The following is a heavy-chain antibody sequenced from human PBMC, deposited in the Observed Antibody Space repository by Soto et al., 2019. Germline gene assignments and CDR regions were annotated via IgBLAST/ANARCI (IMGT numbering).Heavy chain of an antibody. J-gene: IGHJ4*02. CDR1: GGSISSGGYY. V-gene: IGHV4-31*03. D-gene: IGHD6-13*01. CDR2: IYYSGST. Sequence: SETLSLTCTVSGGSISSGGYYWSWIRQHPGKGLEWIGYIYYSGSTYYNPSLKSRVTISVDTSKNHFSLKLSSVTAADTAVYYCARVIPAAYYCEYWAEGRLVSVSA. CDR3: ARVIPAAYYCEY.